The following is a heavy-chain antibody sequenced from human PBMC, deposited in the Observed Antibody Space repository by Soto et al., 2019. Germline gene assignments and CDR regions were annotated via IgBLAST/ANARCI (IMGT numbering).Heavy chain of an antibody. J-gene: IGHJ4*02. CDR3: AREKYSSSLIDY. Sequence: ASVKVSCKASGYTFTSYAMHWVRQAPGQRLEWMGWINAGNGNTKYSQKFQGRVTITRDTSASTAYMELSSLRSEDMVVYYCAREKYSSSLIDYWGQGTLVTVSS. D-gene: IGHD6-6*01. CDR2: INAGNGNT. CDR1: GYTFTSYA. V-gene: IGHV1-3*01.